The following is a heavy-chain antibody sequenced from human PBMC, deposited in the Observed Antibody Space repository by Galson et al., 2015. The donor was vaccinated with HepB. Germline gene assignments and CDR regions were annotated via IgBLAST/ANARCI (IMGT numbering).Heavy chain of an antibody. Sequence: SLRLSCAASGFTFSSYAMSWVRQAPGKGLEWVSAISGSGGSTYYADSVKGRFTISRDNSKNTLYLQMNSLRAEDTAVYYCAKDPPIAVAGTNYFDYWGQGTLVTVSS. V-gene: IGHV3-23*01. D-gene: IGHD6-19*01. CDR1: GFTFSSYA. J-gene: IGHJ4*02. CDR2: ISGSGGST. CDR3: AKDPPIAVAGTNYFDY.